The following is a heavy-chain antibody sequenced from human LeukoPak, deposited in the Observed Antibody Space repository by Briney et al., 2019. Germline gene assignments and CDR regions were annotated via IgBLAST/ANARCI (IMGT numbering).Heavy chain of an antibody. CDR2: INPSGGST. V-gene: IGHV1-46*01. J-gene: IGHJ5*02. D-gene: IGHD6-13*01. Sequence: ASVKVSCKASGYTFTSYYMHWVRQAPGQGLEWMGIINPSGGSTSYAQKFQGRVTMTRDTSTSTVYMELSSLRSEDTAVYYCAREAGTAAAGTSWFDHWGQGTLVTVSS. CDR1: GYTFTSYY. CDR3: AREAGTAAAGTSWFDH.